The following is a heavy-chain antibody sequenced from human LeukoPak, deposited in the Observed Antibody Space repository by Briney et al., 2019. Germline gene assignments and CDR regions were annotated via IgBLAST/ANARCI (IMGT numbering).Heavy chain of an antibody. CDR1: GLSVSSYY. J-gene: IGHJ6*03. D-gene: IGHD1-26*01. V-gene: IGHV3-66*02. CDR2: MYSGGST. CDR3: ARNRPYSGLDYMDV. Sequence: PGGSLRLSCAASGLSVSSYYMSWVRQAPGKGLEWVSVMYSGGSTYYADSVKGRFTISRDNSKNTLHLQMNSLRTEDTAVYYCARNRPYSGLDYMDVWGKGTTVTVSS.